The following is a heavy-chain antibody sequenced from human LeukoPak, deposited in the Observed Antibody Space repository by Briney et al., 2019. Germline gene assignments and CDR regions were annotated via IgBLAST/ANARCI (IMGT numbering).Heavy chain of an antibody. J-gene: IGHJ4*02. CDR3: ARLGSMTYYFDY. CDR2: IYPSGST. D-gene: IGHD2-8*01. V-gene: IGHV4-4*07. CDR1: GGSISGYY. Sequence: SETLSLTCTVSGGSISGYYWSWIRQPAGKGLEWIGRIYPSGSTNYNPSLTSRVTMSVDTSKNQFSLKLSSVTAADTAVYYCARLGSMTYYFDYWGQGTLVTVSS.